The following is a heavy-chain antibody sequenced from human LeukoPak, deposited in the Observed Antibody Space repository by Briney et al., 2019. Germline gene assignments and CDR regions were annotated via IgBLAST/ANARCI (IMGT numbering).Heavy chain of an antibody. CDR2: IIPIFGTA. J-gene: IGHJ4*02. V-gene: IGHV1-69*13. CDR1: GGSFSSYA. CDR3: ARVLYYDSSGYYYGRGYYFDY. Sequence: SVKVSCMASGGSFSSYAISWVRQAPGQGLEWMGGIIPIFGTANYAQKFQGRVTITADESTSTAYMELSSLRSEDTAVYYCARVLYYDSSGYYYGRGYYFDYWGQGTLVTVSS. D-gene: IGHD3-22*01.